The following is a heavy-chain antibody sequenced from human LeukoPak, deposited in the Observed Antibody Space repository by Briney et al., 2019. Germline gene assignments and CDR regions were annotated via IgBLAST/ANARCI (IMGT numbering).Heavy chain of an antibody. D-gene: IGHD3-10*01. J-gene: IGHJ5*02. CDR3: ARRGSRITMVRGVHKYNWFDP. Sequence: NASETLSLTCAVYGGSFSGYYWSWIRQPPGKGLEWIGEINHSGSTNYNPSLKSRVTISVDTSKNQFSLKLSSVTAADTAVYYCARRGSRITMVRGVHKYNWFDPWGQGTLVTVSS. V-gene: IGHV4-34*01. CDR2: INHSGST. CDR1: GGSFSGYY.